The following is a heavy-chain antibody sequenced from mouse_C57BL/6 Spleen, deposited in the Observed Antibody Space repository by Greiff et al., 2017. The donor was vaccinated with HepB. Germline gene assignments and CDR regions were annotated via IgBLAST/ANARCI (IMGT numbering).Heavy chain of an antibody. CDR2: IRNKANNHAT. CDR3: TRAYGSSYEGDY. Sequence: EVQVVESGGGLVQPGGSMKLSCAASGFTFSDAWMDWVRQSPEKGLEWVAEIRNKANNHATYYAESVKGRFTISRDDSKSSVYLQMNSLRAEDTGIYYCTRAYGSSYEGDYWGQGTSVTVSS. V-gene: IGHV6-6*01. D-gene: IGHD1-1*01. CDR1: GFTFSDAW. J-gene: IGHJ4*01.